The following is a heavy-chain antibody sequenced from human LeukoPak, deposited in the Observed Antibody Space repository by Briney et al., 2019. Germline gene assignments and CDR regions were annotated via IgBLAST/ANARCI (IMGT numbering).Heavy chain of an antibody. J-gene: IGHJ4*02. CDR1: GFTFGDYA. V-gene: IGHV3-43*02. D-gene: IGHD6-13*01. Sequence: GGSLRLSCAASGFTFGDYAMDWVRQAPGKGLEWVSLISGDGGSTYYADSVKGRFTISRDNSKNSLYLQMYNLRIEDTALYYCAKEGSAGTADYWGQGTLVTVSS. CDR3: AKEGSAGTADY. CDR2: ISGDGGST.